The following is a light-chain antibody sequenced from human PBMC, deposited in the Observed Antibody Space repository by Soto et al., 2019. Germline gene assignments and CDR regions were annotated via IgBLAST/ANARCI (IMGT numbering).Light chain of an antibody. V-gene: IGLV1-40*01. CDR1: SSNIGAYYD. CDR3: QSYDSSLSGWV. Sequence: QSVLTQPPSVSGAPGQRVTISCTGSSSNIGAYYDVHWYQQLPGTAPKLLIYGNNNRPSGVPDRFSGSKSGTSASLAITGLQAEEEADYYCQSYDSSLSGWVFGGGTKLTVL. J-gene: IGLJ3*02. CDR2: GNN.